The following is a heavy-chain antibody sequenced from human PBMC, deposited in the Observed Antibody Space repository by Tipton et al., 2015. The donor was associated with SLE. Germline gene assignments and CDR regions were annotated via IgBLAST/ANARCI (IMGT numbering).Heavy chain of an antibody. J-gene: IGHJ3*02. V-gene: IGHV1-2*02. D-gene: IGHD4-17*01. CDR3: ARVMMPLTSTVTTPGAFDI. CDR1: GYTFTGYY. CDR2: INPNSGGT. Sequence: QLVQSGAEVKKPGASVKVSCKASGYTFTGYYMHWVRQAPGQGLEWMGWINPNSGGTNYAQKFQGRVTMTRDTSISTAYMELSRLRSDDTAVYYGARVMMPLTSTVTTPGAFDIWGEGTMVTVSS.